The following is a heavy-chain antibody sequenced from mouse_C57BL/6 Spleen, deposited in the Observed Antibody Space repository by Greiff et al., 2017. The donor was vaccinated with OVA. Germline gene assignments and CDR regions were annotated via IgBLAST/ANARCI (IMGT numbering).Heavy chain of an antibody. CDR1: GFPITSGYY. V-gene: IGHV12-3*01. CDR3: AGVRYYSNYWYFDV. J-gene: IGHJ1*03. Sequence: VKLQESGPGLVKPSQSLFLTCSITGFPITSGYYWIWIRQSPGKPLEWMGYITHSGETFYNPSLQSPISITRETSKNQFFLQLNSVTTEDTAMYYCAGVRYYSNYWYFDVWGTGTTVTVSS. D-gene: IGHD2-5*01. CDR2: ITHSGET.